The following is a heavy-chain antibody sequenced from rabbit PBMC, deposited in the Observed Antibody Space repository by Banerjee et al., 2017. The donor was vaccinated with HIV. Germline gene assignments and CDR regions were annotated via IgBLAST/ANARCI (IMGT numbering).Heavy chain of an antibody. J-gene: IGHJ4*01. D-gene: IGHD6-1*01. Sequence: QEQLVESGGGLVKPEGSLTLTCTASGFSFSYKYVMCWVRQAPGKGLELIACIYSSNGDKWYASWVNGRFTISRSTSLNTVDLKMTSLTVADTATYFCGRDRDGDAGYGSLALWGQGTLVTVS. CDR2: IYSSNGDK. CDR3: GRDRDGDAGYGSLAL. V-gene: IGHV1S43*01. CDR1: GFSFSYKYV.